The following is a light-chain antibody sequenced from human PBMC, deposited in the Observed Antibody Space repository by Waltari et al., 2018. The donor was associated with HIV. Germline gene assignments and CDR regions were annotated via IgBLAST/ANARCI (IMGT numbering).Light chain of an antibody. CDR2: GAS. CDR3: QQSKNWWS. CDR1: QSVGSN. J-gene: IGKJ1*01. Sequence: EIVLTQSPATLSASSGVRATLSCRASQSVGSNLAWYQQQPGQAPRLLMYGASTRATGVPARFSGSGSGTEFALTISSLQSEDFALYYCQQSKNWWSFGQGTKVEIK. V-gene: IGKV3-15*01.